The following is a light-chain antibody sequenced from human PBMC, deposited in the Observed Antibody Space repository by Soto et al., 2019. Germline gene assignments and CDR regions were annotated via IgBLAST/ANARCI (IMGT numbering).Light chain of an antibody. CDR3: SSYTSSSTYV. CDR2: DVS. J-gene: IGLJ1*01. CDR1: SSDVGGYNY. Sequence: QSVLTPPASVYGSPGQSITISCTGTSSDVGGYNYVSWYQQHPGKAPKLMIYDVSNRPSGVSNRFSGSKSGNTASLTISGLQAEDEADYYCSSYTSSSTYVFGTGTKVTVL. V-gene: IGLV2-14*01.